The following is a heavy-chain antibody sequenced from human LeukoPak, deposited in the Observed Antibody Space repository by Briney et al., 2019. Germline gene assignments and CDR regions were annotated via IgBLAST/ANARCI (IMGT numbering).Heavy chain of an antibody. CDR1: GYTFTSYG. J-gene: IGHJ5*02. CDR2: ISAYNGNT. Sequence: ASVTVSCKASGYTFTSYGISWVRQAPGQGLEWMGWISAYNGNTNYAQKLQGRVTMTTDTSTSTAYMELRSLRSDDTAVYYCARCPGAGTSNWFDPWGQGTLVTVSS. CDR3: ARCPGAGTSNWFDP. D-gene: IGHD6-19*01. V-gene: IGHV1-18*01.